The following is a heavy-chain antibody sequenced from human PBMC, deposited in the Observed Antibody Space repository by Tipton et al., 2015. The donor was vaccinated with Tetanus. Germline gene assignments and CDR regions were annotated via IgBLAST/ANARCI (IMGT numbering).Heavy chain of an antibody. Sequence: QSGAEVKKPGASVKVSCKASGYTFSSYTLHWVRQAPGQRLEWLAWINAGNGKRRYSQKFQDRVTITSDTSASTAYMELSSLRSDDTAVYYCARDGWFGSRDYCGQVTLVTVSS. J-gene: IGHJ4*02. V-gene: IGHV1-3*01. CDR3: ARDGWFGSRDY. CDR1: GYTFSSYT. CDR2: INAGNGKR. D-gene: IGHD3-10*01.